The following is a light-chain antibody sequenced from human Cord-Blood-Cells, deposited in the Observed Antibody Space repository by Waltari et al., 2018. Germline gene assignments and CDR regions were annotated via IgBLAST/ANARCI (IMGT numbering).Light chain of an antibody. CDR3: SSYTSSSTLV. V-gene: IGLV2-14*01. CDR2: DVS. J-gene: IGLJ2*01. Sequence: QSALTQPASVSGSPGQSITISCTGTSSAVGGYNSGSWYQQHPGKAPKLMIYDVSKRPSGVSNRFSGSKSGNTASLTISGLQAEDEADYYCSSYTSSSTLVFGGGTKLTVL. CDR1: SSAVGGYNS.